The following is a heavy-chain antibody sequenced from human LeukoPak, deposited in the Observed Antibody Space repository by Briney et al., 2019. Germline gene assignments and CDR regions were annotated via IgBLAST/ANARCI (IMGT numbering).Heavy chain of an antibody. Sequence: PSETLSLTCTVSGGSISSYYWSRIRQPPGKGLEWIGYIYNSGSTNYNPSLKSRVTISVDTSKNHLSLKLSSVTAADTAVYYCARLHRGDDAFDIWGQGTTVTVSS. D-gene: IGHD3-10*01. CDR2: IYNSGST. J-gene: IGHJ3*02. CDR3: ARLHRGDDAFDI. CDR1: GGSISSYY. V-gene: IGHV4-59*08.